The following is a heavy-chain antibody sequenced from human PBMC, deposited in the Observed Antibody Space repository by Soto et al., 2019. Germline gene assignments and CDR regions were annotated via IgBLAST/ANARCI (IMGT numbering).Heavy chain of an antibody. CDR1: GGSVSSGSYY. V-gene: IGHV4-61*01. CDR3: ARDPGSGSYFAPYYFDY. J-gene: IGHJ4*02. D-gene: IGHD3-10*01. Sequence: QVQLQESGPGLVKPSETLSLTCTVSGGSVSSGSYYWSWIRQPPGKGLEWIGYIYYSGSTNYNPSLQSRVTISVDTSKNQFSLKLSSVTAADTAVYYCARDPGSGSYFAPYYFDYWGQGTLVTVSS. CDR2: IYYSGST.